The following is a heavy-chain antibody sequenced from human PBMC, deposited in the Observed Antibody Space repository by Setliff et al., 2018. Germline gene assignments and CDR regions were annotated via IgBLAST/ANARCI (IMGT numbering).Heavy chain of an antibody. CDR3: ARMGGSPPAAVDYYYYYMDV. V-gene: IGHV1-69*02. J-gene: IGHJ6*03. D-gene: IGHD1-26*01. CDR2: IIPVLDIT. CDR1: GGPLNSYS. Sequence: SVKVSCKASGGPLNSYSFSWVRQAPGQGLEWMGRIIPVLDITRYSQKFQGGVTITADKSTSTTYMELSSLRSEDTAVYYCARMGGSPPAAVDYYYYYMDVWGKGTTVTVSS.